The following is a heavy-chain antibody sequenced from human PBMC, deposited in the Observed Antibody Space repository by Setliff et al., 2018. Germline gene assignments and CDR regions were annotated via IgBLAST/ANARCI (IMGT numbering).Heavy chain of an antibody. J-gene: IGHJ3*02. CDR2: INPSSGRT. D-gene: IGHD3-22*01. CDR3: ARDVFPYHYEGAFDI. V-gene: IGHV1-46*01. Sequence: ASVKASCKASGYTFTSHYMHWVRQAPGLGLEWMGTINPSSGRTSYAQKFQGRVTMTRDTTTSTVYMDMSSLRSEDTAVYYCARDVFPYHYEGAFDIWGQGTMVTVSS. CDR1: GYTFTSHY.